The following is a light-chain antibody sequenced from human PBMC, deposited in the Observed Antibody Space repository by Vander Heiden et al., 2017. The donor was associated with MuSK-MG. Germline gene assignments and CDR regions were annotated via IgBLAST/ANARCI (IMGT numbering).Light chain of an antibody. CDR2: WAS. V-gene: IGKV4-1*01. CDR1: QSVLYSSNNKNY. CDR3: QQEDSTPRT. J-gene: IGKJ1*01. Sequence: DIVMTQSPDSLAVSLGKRATINCKSSQSVLYSSNNKNYLAWYQQKPGQPPKLLIYWASTRESGVPDRFSGRGSGTDFTLTISSLQAEDVAVYYCQQEDSTPRTFGQGTKVEIK.